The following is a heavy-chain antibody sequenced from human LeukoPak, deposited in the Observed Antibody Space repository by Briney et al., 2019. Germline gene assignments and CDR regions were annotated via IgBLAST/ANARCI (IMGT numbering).Heavy chain of an antibody. CDR3: AKHLGSHSFLFYYMDV. D-gene: IGHD2-21*01. CDR1: QFTFSRFA. J-gene: IGHJ6*03. Sequence: GGSLRLSCEASQFTFSRFAMSWIRQAPGTGLEWVSTLSGSGTATYYADSVKGRFTTSRDNSKDTLYLQMDNLRADDTAIYYCAKHLGSHSFLFYYMDVWGTGTSVIVSS. CDR2: LSGSGTAT. V-gene: IGHV3-23*01.